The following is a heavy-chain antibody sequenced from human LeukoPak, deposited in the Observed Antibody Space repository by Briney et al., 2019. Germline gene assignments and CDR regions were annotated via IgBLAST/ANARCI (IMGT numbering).Heavy chain of an antibody. CDR3: ARDPQSWPPRSGELSYFDY. CDR2: ISYDGSNK. V-gene: IGHV3-30*03. D-gene: IGHD3-16*02. CDR1: GFTFSSYW. J-gene: IGHJ4*02. Sequence: PGGSLRLSCAASGFTFSSYWMSWVRQTPGKGLEWVAVISYDGSNKYYADSVKGRFTISRDNSKNTLYLQMNSLRAEDTAVYYCARDPQSWPPRSGELSYFDYWGQGTLVTVSS.